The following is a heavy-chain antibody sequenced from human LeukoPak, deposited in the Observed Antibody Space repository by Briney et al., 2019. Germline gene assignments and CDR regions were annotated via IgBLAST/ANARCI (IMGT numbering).Heavy chain of an antibody. CDR1: GGTFSSYA. D-gene: IGHD2-2*02. V-gene: IGHV1-69*06. CDR3: AIEFATVVVSAVISAFDI. CDR2: IIPIFGTA. Sequence: SVKVSCKASGGTFSSYAINWVRQAPGQGLEWMGGIIPIFGTANYAQKFQGRVTVTADKSTSTAYMELSSLRSDDTAVYYCAIEFATVVVSAVISAFDIWGQGTMVTVSS. J-gene: IGHJ3*02.